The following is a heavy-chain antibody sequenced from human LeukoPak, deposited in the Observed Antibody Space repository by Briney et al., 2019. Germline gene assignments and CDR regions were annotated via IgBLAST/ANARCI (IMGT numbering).Heavy chain of an antibody. J-gene: IGHJ4*02. V-gene: IGHV1-2*02. CDR1: GYTFTDNY. CDR3: AREAIYCSAISCSNDY. Sequence: ASVKVSCKTSGYTFTDNYMHWVRQAPGQGLEWMGWINPKRGVTNYGQKFQGRVTMTRDTSISTAYTELSRLRSDDTAVYYCAREAIYCSAISCSNDYWGQGTLVTVSS. D-gene: IGHD2-2*01. CDR2: INPKRGVT.